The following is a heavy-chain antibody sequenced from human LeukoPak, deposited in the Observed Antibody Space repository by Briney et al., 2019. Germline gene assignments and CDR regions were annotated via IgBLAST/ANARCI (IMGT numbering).Heavy chain of an antibody. CDR2: IHYSGYT. V-gene: IGHV4-59*01. D-gene: IGHD7-27*01. Sequence: PSETLSLTCAVSGGSISNYYCSWIRQPPGKGLEWLGYIHYSGYTNYNPSLKSRVTISVDTSKNQFSLNLSSVTAADTAVYYCTRHWGSDWYFDLWGRGTLVTVSS. CDR1: GGSISNYY. CDR3: TRHWGSDWYFDL. J-gene: IGHJ2*01.